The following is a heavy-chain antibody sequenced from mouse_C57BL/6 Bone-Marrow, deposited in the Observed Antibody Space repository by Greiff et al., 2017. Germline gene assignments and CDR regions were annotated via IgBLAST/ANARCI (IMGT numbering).Heavy chain of an antibody. J-gene: IGHJ2*01. V-gene: IGHV5-6*02. Sequence: EVKLVESGGDLVKPGGSLKLSCAASGFTFSSYGMSWVRQTPDKRLEWVATISSGGSYTYYPDSVKGRFTISRDNAKNTLYLQMSSLKSEDTAMDYCARRGSTTVVAYYFDYWGQGTTLTVSS. CDR3: ARRGSTTVVAYYFDY. D-gene: IGHD1-1*01. CDR2: ISSGGSYT. CDR1: GFTFSSYG.